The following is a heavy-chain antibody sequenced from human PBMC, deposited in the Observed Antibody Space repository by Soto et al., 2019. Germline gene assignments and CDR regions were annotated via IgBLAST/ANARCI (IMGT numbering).Heavy chain of an antibody. Sequence: PSETLSLTCTVSGGSISSGGYYWSWIRQHPGKGLEWIGYIYYSGSTYYNPSLKSRVTISVDTSKNQFSLKLSSVTAADTAVYYCARDRRYYDSSGYSSFDYWGRGTLVTVAS. D-gene: IGHD3-22*01. J-gene: IGHJ4*02. V-gene: IGHV4-31*03. CDR2: IYYSGST. CDR1: GGSISSGGYY. CDR3: ARDRRYYDSSGYSSFDY.